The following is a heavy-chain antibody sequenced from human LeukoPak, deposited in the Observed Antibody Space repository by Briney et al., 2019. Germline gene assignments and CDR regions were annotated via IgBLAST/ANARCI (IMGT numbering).Heavy chain of an antibody. CDR1: GFTFSDYY. CDR3: ARGHPVYGMDV. CDR2: ISSTNSIT. V-gene: IGHV3-11*05. Sequence: GGSLRLSCEASGFTFSDYYMSWIRQAPWKGLEWVSHISSTNSITYHADSVKGRFTISRDNSKNTLYLQMNSLRAEDTAVYYCARGHPVYGMDVWGQGTTVTVSS. J-gene: IGHJ6*02.